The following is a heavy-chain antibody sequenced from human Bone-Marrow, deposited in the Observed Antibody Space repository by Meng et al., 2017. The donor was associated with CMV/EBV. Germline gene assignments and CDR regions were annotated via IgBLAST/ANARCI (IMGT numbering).Heavy chain of an antibody. V-gene: IGHV1-46*01. CDR1: GYTFTSYY. D-gene: IGHD2-2*02. Sequence: ASEKVSCKASGYTFTSYYMHWVRQAPGQGLEWMGIINPSGGSTSYAQKFQGRVTMTRDTSTSTVYMELSSLRSEDTAVYYCARFSQGGCSSTSCYTNGMEVWGQGTTVTVSS. CDR2: INPSGGST. J-gene: IGHJ6*02. CDR3: ARFSQGGCSSTSCYTNGMEV.